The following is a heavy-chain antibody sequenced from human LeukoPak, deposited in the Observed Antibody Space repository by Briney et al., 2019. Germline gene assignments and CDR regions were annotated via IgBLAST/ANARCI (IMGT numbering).Heavy chain of an antibody. Sequence: GGSLRLSCAASGFTFSTYDMIWVRQAPGKGLEWVGFIRSKAYGGTTEYAASVKGRFTISRDDSKSIAYLQMNSLKTEDTAVYYCTRASSGWYVAHYDAFDIWGQGTMVTVSS. J-gene: IGHJ3*02. D-gene: IGHD6-19*01. CDR2: IRSKAYGGTT. CDR1: GFTFSTYD. CDR3: TRASSGWYVAHYDAFDI. V-gene: IGHV3-49*04.